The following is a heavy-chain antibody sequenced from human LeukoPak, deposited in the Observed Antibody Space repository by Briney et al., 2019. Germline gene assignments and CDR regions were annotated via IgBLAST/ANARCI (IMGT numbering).Heavy chain of an antibody. CDR2: VSGSGGSI. CDR3: AKRGSEVGETVAPGDY. Sequence: GSLRLSCAASGFTFSSNVMSWVRQAPGKGLEWVSSVSGSGGSIYYADSVKGRFTSSRDNSKNTLYLQMNSLRVEDTAVYYCAKRGSEVGETVAPGDYWGQGTLVTVSS. V-gene: IGHV3-23*01. CDR1: GFTFSSNV. J-gene: IGHJ4*02. D-gene: IGHD1-26*01.